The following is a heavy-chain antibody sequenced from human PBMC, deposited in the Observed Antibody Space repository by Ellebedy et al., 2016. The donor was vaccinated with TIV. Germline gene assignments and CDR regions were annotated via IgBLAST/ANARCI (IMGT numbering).Heavy chain of an antibody. CDR3: ARSITMVRGVIISYYYYYMDV. CDR2: IIPIFGTA. D-gene: IGHD3-10*01. Sequence: SVKVSXXASGGTFSSYAISWVRQAPGQGLEWMGGIIPIFGTANYAQKFQGRVTITADESTSTAYMELSSLRSEDTAVYYCARSITMVRGVIISYYYYYMDVWGKGTTVTVSS. J-gene: IGHJ6*03. CDR1: GGTFSSYA. V-gene: IGHV1-69*13.